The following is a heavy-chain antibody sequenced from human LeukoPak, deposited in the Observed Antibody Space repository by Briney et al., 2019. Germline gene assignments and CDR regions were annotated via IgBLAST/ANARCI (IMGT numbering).Heavy chain of an antibody. J-gene: IGHJ4*02. D-gene: IGHD5-24*01. CDR2: IKGDGSDK. Sequence: GGSLRLSCAASGFTFSNYWMSWVRQAPGKGLEWVANIKGDGSDKYYVDSVKGRFTISRDNAKNSQYLQMNSLRAEDTAVYYCARDTGYNTFDYWGQGTLVTVSS. CDR3: ARDTGYNTFDY. CDR1: GFTFSNYW. V-gene: IGHV3-7*05.